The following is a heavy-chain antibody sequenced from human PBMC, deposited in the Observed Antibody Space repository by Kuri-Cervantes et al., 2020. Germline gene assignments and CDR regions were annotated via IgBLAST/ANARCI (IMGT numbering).Heavy chain of an antibody. CDR2: INHSGST. Sequence: GSLRLSCAVYGGSFSGYYWSWIRQPPGKGLEWIGEINHSGSTNYNPSLKSRVTISVDTSKNQFSLKLSSVTAADTVVYYCARIWRDGYKLCVDYWGQGTLVTVSS. D-gene: IGHD5-24*01. J-gene: IGHJ4*02. V-gene: IGHV4-34*01. CDR1: GGSFSGYY. CDR3: ARIWRDGYKLCVDY.